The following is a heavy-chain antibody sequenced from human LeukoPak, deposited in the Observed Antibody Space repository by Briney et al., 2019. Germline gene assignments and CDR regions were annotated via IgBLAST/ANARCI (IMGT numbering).Heavy chain of an antibody. D-gene: IGHD3-10*01. J-gene: IGHJ4*02. CDR1: GGSISSSSYY. V-gene: IGHV4-39*01. Sequence: SETLSLTCTVSGGSISSSSYYWGWIRQPPGKGLEWIGSIYYSGGTYYNPSLKSRITISVDTSKNQFSLKLSSVTAADTAVYYCARRPGGANFDYWGQGTLVTVSS. CDR2: IYYSGGT. CDR3: ARRPGGANFDY.